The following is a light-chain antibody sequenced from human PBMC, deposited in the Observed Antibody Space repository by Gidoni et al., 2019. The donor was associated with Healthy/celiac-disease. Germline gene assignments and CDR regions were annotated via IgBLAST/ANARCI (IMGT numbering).Light chain of an antibody. J-gene: IGKJ2*04. V-gene: IGKV2-28*01. CDR1: QSLLHSNGYNY. CDR3: MQALQTPCS. Sequence: DIVMTQFPLSLPVTPGEPASISCRSSQSLLHSNGYNYLDWYLQKPGQSPQLLIYLGSNRASGVPDRFSGSGSGTDFTLKISRVEAEDVGVYYCMQALQTPCSFXQXTKLEIK. CDR2: LGS.